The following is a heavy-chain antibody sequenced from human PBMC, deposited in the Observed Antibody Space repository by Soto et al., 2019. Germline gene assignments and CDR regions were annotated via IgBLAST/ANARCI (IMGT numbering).Heavy chain of an antibody. V-gene: IGHV1-69*02. Sequence: GASVKVSCKASGDTFGFYSINWVRQAPGLGLEWMGRVNPILSMSNYAQRFQGRVTMTADKSTSTAYMELSGLRSEDTAMYYCATSYGSGYRAFDYWGQGALVTVSS. CDR1: GDTFGFYS. D-gene: IGHD3-10*01. J-gene: IGHJ4*02. CDR3: ATSYGSGYRAFDY. CDR2: VNPILSMS.